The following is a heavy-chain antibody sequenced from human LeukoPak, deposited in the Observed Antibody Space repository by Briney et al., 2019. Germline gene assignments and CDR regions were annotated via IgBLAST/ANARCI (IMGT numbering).Heavy chain of an antibody. V-gene: IGHV4-59*01. D-gene: IGHD3-10*01. CDR3: ARDARRGWFDP. CDR2: MYYSGST. J-gene: IGHJ5*02. Sequence: GSLRLSCTASGFTFGDYAMSWFRQAPGKGLEWIGYMYYSGSTNYNPSLKSRVTISVDTSKNQFSLKLSSVTAADTAVYYCARDARRGWFDPWGQGTLVTVSS. CDR1: GFTFGDYA.